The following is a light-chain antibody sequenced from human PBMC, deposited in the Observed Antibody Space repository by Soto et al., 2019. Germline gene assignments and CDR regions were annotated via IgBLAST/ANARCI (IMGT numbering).Light chain of an antibody. J-gene: IGKJ2*01. CDR3: QQSVSIPYT. CDR2: AAS. V-gene: IGKV1-39*01. Sequence: DIPMTQSTSSLSAFIGDRVTITCRTSHIISSHLNWYHQKPGKAPNLLIYAASSLQSGVPSGFSGSGSGTDFTLTITSLQPDDFATYYCQQSVSIPYTFGQGTKLQIK. CDR1: HIISSH.